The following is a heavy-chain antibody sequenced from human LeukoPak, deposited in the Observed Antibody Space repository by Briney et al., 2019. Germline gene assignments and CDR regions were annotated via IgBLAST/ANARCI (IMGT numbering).Heavy chain of an antibody. V-gene: IGHV3-23*01. CDR3: ARDPLYYYDSSGYCDY. D-gene: IGHD3-22*01. Sequence: GESLRLSCAASGFNFRSHAMSWVRQAPGKGLEWVSVISNGGAGTYYADSVKGRFTISRDNSKNTLYLQMNSLRAEDTAVYYCARDPLYYYDSSGYCDYWGQGTLVTVPS. CDR2: ISNGGAGT. CDR1: GFNFRSHA. J-gene: IGHJ4*02.